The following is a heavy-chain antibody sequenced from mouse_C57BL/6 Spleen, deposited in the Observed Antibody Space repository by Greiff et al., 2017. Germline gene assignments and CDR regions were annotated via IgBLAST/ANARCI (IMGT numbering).Heavy chain of an antibody. Sequence: VKLVESGGGLVKPGGSLKLSCAASGFTFSDYGMHWVRQAPEKGLEWVAYISSGSSTIYSADTGKGRFTISRDNAKNTLFLQMTSLRSEDTAMYYCARPFTTVVAYYFDYWGQGTTRTVSS. J-gene: IGHJ2*01. V-gene: IGHV5-17*01. CDR3: ARPFTTVVAYYFDY. CDR1: GFTFSDYG. CDR2: ISSGSSTI. D-gene: IGHD1-1*01.